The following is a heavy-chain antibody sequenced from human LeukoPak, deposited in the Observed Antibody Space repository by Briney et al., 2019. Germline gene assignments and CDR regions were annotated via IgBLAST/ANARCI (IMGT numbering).Heavy chain of an antibody. V-gene: IGHV4-38-2*02. CDR3: ASAHDYGEISWFDP. CDR1: GYSISSGYY. CDR2: IFHSGST. Sequence: SETLSLTCSVSGYSISSGYYWGWIRQPPGKGLEWIGSIFHSGSTYYNPSLKSRVTISADTSKNQFSLKLSSVTAADTAVYYCASAHDYGEISWFDPWGQGTLVTVSS. D-gene: IGHD4-17*01. J-gene: IGHJ5*02.